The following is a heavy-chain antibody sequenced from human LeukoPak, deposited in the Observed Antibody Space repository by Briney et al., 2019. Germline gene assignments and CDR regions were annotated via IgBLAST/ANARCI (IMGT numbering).Heavy chain of an antibody. CDR3: ATLYDYFDY. CDR2: INPNSGGT. V-gene: IGHV1-2*04. CDR1: GYTFTGYY. D-gene: IGHD5/OR15-5a*01. Sequence: GASVKVSCKASGYTFTGYYVHWVRQAPGQGLEWMGRINPNSGGTNYAQKFQGWVTMTRDTSISTAYMELSRLRSDDTAVYYCATLYDYFDYWGQGTLVTVSS. J-gene: IGHJ4*02.